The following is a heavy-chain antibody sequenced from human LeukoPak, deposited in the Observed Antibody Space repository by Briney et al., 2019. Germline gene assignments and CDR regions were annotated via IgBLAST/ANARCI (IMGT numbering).Heavy chain of an antibody. CDR1: GYTLTELS. D-gene: IGHD2-2*01. V-gene: IGHV1-24*01. CDR2: FDPEDGET. Sequence: ASVKVSCKVSGYTLTELSMHWVRQAPGKGLEWMGGFDPEDGETIYAQKFQGRVTMTEDTSTDTAYMELSSPRSEDTAVYYCATDVAVPTGAFDIWGQGTMVTVSS. J-gene: IGHJ3*02. CDR3: ATDVAVPTGAFDI.